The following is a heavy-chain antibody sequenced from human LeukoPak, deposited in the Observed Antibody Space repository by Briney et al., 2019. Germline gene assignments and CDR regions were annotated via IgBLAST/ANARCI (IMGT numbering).Heavy chain of an antibody. D-gene: IGHD6-19*01. J-gene: IGHJ4*02. CDR2: ISGSGGST. CDR1: GFTFSSYW. V-gene: IGHV3-23*01. CDR3: AKEGQTVAGNGYFDY. Sequence: PGGSLRLSCAASGFTFSSYWMSWVRQAPGKGLEWVSAISGSGGSTYYADSVKGRFTVSRDNSQNTLYLHMNSLRDEDTALYYCAKEGQTVAGNGYFDYWGQGTLVTVSS.